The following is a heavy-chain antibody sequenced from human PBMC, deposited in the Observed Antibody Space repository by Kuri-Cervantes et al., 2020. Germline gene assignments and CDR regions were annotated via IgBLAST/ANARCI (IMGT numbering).Heavy chain of an antibody. CDR1: GASISSGFYY. CDR3: AASYYYGSGSYLVSNY. J-gene: IGHJ4*02. D-gene: IGHD3-10*01. Sequence: ESLKISCTVSGASISSGFYYWGWIRQPPGKGLEWIGSIHYNGNTYYNPSLKSRVTISVDTSKNQFSLKLSSVTAADTAVYYCAASYYYGSGSYLVSNYWGQGTLVTVSS. CDR2: IHYNGNT. V-gene: IGHV4-39*07.